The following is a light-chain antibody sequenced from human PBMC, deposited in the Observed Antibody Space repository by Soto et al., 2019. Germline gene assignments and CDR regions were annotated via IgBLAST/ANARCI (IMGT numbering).Light chain of an antibody. Sequence: QSALTQPRSVSGSPGQSVTISCTGTGSDVGGYNYVSWYQQYPGKAPKGMIYDVSKRPAGVPDRFSGSKSGSTASLTISGLQAEDEADYYCCSYAGSYTYVFGTGTKLTVL. V-gene: IGLV2-11*01. CDR1: GSDVGGYNY. CDR3: CSYAGSYTYV. J-gene: IGLJ1*01. CDR2: DVS.